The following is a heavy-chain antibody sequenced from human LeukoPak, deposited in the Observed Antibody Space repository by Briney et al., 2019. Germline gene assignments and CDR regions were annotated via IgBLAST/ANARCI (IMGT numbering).Heavy chain of an antibody. CDR1: GFTFSNYG. D-gene: IGHD3-3*01. V-gene: IGHV3-23*01. CDR3: AKDPNPLYDLWSGYK. Sequence: GGSLRLSCAASGFTFSNYGMTWLRKAPGKGLEWVSIIGGRDDRTYYADFVKGRFTISRDTSKNILYLQMNNLRAEDTALYYCAKDPNPLYDLWSGYKWGQGTLVTVSS. CDR2: IGGRDDRT. J-gene: IGHJ4*02.